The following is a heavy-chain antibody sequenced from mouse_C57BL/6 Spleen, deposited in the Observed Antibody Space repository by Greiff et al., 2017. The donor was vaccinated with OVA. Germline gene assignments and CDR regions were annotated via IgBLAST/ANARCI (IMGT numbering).Heavy chain of an antibody. V-gene: IGHV3-6*01. CDR1: GYSITSGYY. J-gene: IGHJ2*01. CDR2: ISYDGSN. CDR3: AREGYGNLGY. D-gene: IGHD2-10*02. Sequence: DVQLQESGPGLVKPSQSLSLTCSVTGYSITSGYYWNWIRQFPGNKLEWMGYISYDGSNNYNPSLKNRISITRDTSKNQFFLKLNSVTTEDTATYYCAREGYGNLGYWGQGTTLTVSS.